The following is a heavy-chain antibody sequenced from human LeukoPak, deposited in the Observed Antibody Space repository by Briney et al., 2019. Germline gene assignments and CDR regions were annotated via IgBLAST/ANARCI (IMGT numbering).Heavy chain of an antibody. CDR3: ARDSGSIGGWFDP. D-gene: IGHD1-26*01. V-gene: IGHV1-2*02. Sequence: GASVKVSCKASGYTFTSYGISWVRQAAGQGLEWMGWINPNSDGTNYAQKFQGRVTMTRDTSISTAYMELSRLRSGDTAVYYCARDSGSIGGWFDPWGQGTLVTVSS. CDR2: INPNSDGT. J-gene: IGHJ5*02. CDR1: GYTFTSYG.